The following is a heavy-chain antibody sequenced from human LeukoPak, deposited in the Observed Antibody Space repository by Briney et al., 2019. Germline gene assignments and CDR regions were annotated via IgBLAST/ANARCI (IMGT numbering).Heavy chain of an antibody. D-gene: IGHD3-10*01. CDR3: ARGKYYGSGSYYSPVDY. V-gene: IGHV3-48*03. CDR1: GFTFSSYE. Sequence: GGSLKLSCAASGFTFSSYEMNWVRQAPGKGLEWVSYISSSGSTIYYADSVKGRFTISRDNAKNSLYLQMNSLRAEDTAVYYCARGKYYGSGSYYSPVDYWSQGTLVTVSS. CDR2: ISSSGSTI. J-gene: IGHJ4*02.